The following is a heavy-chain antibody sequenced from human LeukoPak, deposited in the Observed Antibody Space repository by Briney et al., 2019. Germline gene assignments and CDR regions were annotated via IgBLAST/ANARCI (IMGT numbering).Heavy chain of an antibody. CDR2: ISGSGGST. CDR1: GFTFSIYA. V-gene: IGHV3-23*01. Sequence: GGSLRLSCAASGFTFSIYAMSWVRQAPGKGLEGVSAISGSGGSTYYADSVKGRLTISRDNSKHTMYLQMNSLRAEDTAVYYSAKDLEYSSGWYSGGPYYFDYWGQGTLVTVSS. D-gene: IGHD6-19*01. CDR3: AKDLEYSSGWYSGGPYYFDY. J-gene: IGHJ4*02.